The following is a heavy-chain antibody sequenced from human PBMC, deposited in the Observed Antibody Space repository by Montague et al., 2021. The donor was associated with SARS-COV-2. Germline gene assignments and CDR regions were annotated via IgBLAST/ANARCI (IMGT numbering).Heavy chain of an antibody. D-gene: IGHD5-24*01. CDR1: GGSISSSGYY. V-gene: IGHV4-39*01. Sequence: SETLSLTCTVSGGSISSSGYYWGWIRQPPVKGLEWIGSIYYSGSTYYNPYLKSRVTISVDTSKNQFTLKLSSVTAADTAVYYGARPRQLLRSYLDYWGQGTLVTVSS. J-gene: IGHJ4*02. CDR3: ARPRQLLRSYLDY. CDR2: IYYSGST.